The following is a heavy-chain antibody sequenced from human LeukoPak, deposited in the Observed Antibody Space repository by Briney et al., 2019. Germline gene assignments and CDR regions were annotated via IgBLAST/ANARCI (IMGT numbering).Heavy chain of an antibody. V-gene: IGHV3-NL1*01. CDR1: GFTFSSYG. J-gene: IGHJ6*03. Sequence: GGSLRLSCAASGFTFSSYGMHWVRQAPGKGLEWVSFIYSGSSTYYADSVKGRFTISRDNSKNTLYLQMNSLRAEDTAVYYCARGPRRGAAVLLWFGESRYYYYYMDVWGKGTTVTVSS. D-gene: IGHD3-10*01. CDR3: ARGPRRGAAVLLWFGESRYYYYYMDV. CDR2: IYSGSST.